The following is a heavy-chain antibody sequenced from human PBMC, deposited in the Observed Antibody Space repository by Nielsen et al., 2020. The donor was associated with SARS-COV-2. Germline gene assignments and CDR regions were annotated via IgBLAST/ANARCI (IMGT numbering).Heavy chain of an antibody. D-gene: IGHD1-26*01. V-gene: IGHV1-18*04. CDR1: GYTFTSYG. CDR3: AIDKSECYYSPYFDY. CDR2: ISAYNGNT. J-gene: IGHJ4*02. Sequence: ASVKVSCKASGYTFTSYGISWVRQAPGQGLEWMGWISAYNGNTNYAQKLQGRVTMTTDTSTSTAYIELRSLRSDDTAVYYCAIDKSECYYSPYFDYWGQGTLVTVSS.